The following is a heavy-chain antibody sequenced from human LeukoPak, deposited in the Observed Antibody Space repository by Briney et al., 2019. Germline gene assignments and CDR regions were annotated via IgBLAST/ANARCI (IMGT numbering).Heavy chain of an antibody. V-gene: IGHV3-11*04. CDR1: GFTFSDDY. CDR2: ITNNGGAM. Sequence: GGSLRLSCAASGFTFSDDYMGWVRQAPGKGVEWVSYITNNGGAMFYADSLKGRLTIFRDNAKKSLYLQMNSLRPDDTALYYCAGALADSRGYYLGSDYWGQGTLVTVSS. J-gene: IGHJ4*02. D-gene: IGHD3-22*01. CDR3: AGALADSRGYYLGSDY.